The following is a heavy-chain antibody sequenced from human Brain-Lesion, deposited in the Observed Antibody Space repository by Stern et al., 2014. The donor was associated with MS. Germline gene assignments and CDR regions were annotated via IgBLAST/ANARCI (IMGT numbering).Heavy chain of an antibody. CDR1: GYTLTELS. J-gene: IGHJ4*02. D-gene: IGHD1-26*01. CDR2: FDPEDGET. CDR3: ATLSPGAGGNYYRHFDY. Sequence: QVQLVESGAEVKKPGASVKVSCKVSGYTLTELSMHWVRQAPRKGLEWMGGFDPEDGETIYAQKFQGRVTMTEDTSTDTAYMELSSLRSEDTAVYYCATLSPGAGGNYYRHFDYWGQGTLVTVSS. V-gene: IGHV1-24*01.